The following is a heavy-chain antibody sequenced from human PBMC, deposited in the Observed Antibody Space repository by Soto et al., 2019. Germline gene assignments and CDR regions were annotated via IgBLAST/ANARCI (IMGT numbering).Heavy chain of an antibody. J-gene: IGHJ4*02. CDR1: GFTFSSYA. CDR2: ISSNGGST. D-gene: IGHD6-25*01. Sequence: GGSLRLSCAASGFTFSSYAMHWVRQAPGKGLEYVSAISSNGGSTYYANSVKGRFTISRDNSKNTLYLQMGSLRAEDMAVYYCARGHGSNIPGDYWGQGTLVTVSS. V-gene: IGHV3-64*01. CDR3: ARGHGSNIPGDY.